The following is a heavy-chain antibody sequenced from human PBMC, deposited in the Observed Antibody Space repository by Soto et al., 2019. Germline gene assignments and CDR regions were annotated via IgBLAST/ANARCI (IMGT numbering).Heavy chain of an antibody. Sequence: ASVKVSCKASGYTFTNYYIQWMRQAPGQGLEWMGIINPSGGSTTYAQRFQGRVTMTRDTSTSTVYMELSSLRSEDTAVYYCARDMAAGRGELDYWGQGTLVTVSS. D-gene: IGHD6-13*01. CDR2: INPSGGST. CDR1: GYTFTNYY. CDR3: ARDMAAGRGELDY. J-gene: IGHJ4*02. V-gene: IGHV1-46*01.